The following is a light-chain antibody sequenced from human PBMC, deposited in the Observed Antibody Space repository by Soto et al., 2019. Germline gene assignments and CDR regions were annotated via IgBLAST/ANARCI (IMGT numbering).Light chain of an antibody. Sequence: DIVMTKSPHSLTVSLGERAIINCTSSQSVLYSSNNNNYLAWYQQKPGQPPKLLIYWVSTRESGVADRFSGSGSGKDFTLTISCRQAEDVAVYNCQQYYRVPRTVGQGTKVEI. V-gene: IGKV4-1*01. CDR3: QQYYRVPRT. J-gene: IGKJ1*01. CDR1: QSVLYSSNNNNY. CDR2: WVS.